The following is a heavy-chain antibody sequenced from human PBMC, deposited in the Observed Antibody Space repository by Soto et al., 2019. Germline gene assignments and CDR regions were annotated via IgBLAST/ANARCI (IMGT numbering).Heavy chain of an antibody. Sequence: QLQLQESGPGLVKPSETLSLTCTVSGGSISSSSYYWGWIRQPPGKGLEWIGSNYYSGSSYSHPALKSRVTISVDTSNKHLSLKLRSVNASDTAVYYCARLNYDFWRGYSPSGLDCWGQGTLVTVSS. V-gene: IGHV4-39*02. CDR3: ARLNYDFWRGYSPSGLDC. CDR2: NYYSGSS. J-gene: IGHJ4*02. CDR1: GGSISSSSYY. D-gene: IGHD3-3*01.